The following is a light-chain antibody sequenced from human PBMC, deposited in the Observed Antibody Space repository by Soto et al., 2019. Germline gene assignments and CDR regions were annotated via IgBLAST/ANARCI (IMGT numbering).Light chain of an antibody. Sequence: EIVMTQSPATLSVSPGERATLSCRASQSVSSSLAWYQQKPGQAPRLLIYGASSRATGIPDRFSGSGSGTDFTLTISRLDPEDFAVYYCHQYDNSPWTFGQGTKVDI. J-gene: IGKJ1*01. V-gene: IGKV3-20*01. CDR2: GAS. CDR3: HQYDNSPWT. CDR1: QSVSSS.